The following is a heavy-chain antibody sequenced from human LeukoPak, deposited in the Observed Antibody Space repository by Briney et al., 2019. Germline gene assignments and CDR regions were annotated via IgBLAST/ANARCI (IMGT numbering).Heavy chain of an antibody. D-gene: IGHD4-17*01. Sequence: SETLSLTCTVSGGSISSGDYYWSWIRQPPGKGLEWIGYIYYSGSTYYNPSLKSRVTISVDTSKNQFSLKLSSVTAADTAVYYCARGTTVTNLDYWAREPWSPSPQ. CDR1: GGSISSGDYY. V-gene: IGHV4-30-4*01. CDR3: ARGTTVTNLDY. CDR2: IYYSGST. J-gene: IGHJ4*02.